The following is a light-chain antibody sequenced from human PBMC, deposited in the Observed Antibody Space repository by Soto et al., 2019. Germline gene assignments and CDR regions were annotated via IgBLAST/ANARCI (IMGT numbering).Light chain of an antibody. CDR1: QSVSDN. J-gene: IGKJ2*01. Sequence: EVVMTQSPATLSVSPGERATLSCRASQSVSDNLAWYQQKAGQAPRLLIYGASTRDTGIPARFSGSGSGTDSPLTISSLQSEDFAVYYCQQYNNWPDTFGQGTKLDIK. CDR3: QQYNNWPDT. V-gene: IGKV3-15*01. CDR2: GAS.